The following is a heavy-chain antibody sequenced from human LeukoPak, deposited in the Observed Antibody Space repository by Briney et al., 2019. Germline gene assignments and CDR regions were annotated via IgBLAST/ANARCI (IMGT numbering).Heavy chain of an antibody. V-gene: IGHV1-24*01. J-gene: IGHJ1*01. CDR2: FDPEDGET. CDR1: GYTLTELS. CDR3: VRDMTTVTTCYLQH. Sequence: ASVKVSCKVSGYTLTELSMHWVRQAPGKGLEWMGGFDPEDGETIYAQKFQGRVTMTEDTSTDTAYMELSSLRSEDTAVYYCVRDMTTVTTCYLQHWGQGTLVTVSS. D-gene: IGHD4-17*01.